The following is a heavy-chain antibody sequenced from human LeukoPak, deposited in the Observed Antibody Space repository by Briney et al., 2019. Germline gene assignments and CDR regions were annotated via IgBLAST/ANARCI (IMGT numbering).Heavy chain of an antibody. CDR2: ISNSNSYI. J-gene: IGHJ4*02. CDR3: ARGPSGYHNT. V-gene: IGHV3-21*01. Sequence: GGSLRLSCAASGFTFSSYSMNWVRQAPGKGLEWVSSISNSNSYIYYAVSVKGRFTISRDNAKNSLYLQMNSLRAEDTAVYYCARGPSGYHNTGGQGTLVTVSS. CDR1: GFTFSSYS. D-gene: IGHD5-12*01.